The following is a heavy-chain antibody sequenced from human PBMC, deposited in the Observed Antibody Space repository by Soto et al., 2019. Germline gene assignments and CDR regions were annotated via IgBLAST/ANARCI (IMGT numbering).Heavy chain of an antibody. D-gene: IGHD1-26*01. CDR2: INPNSGGT. J-gene: IGHJ4*02. V-gene: IGHV1-2*02. CDR3: AKSGSFVRPSLGYFGY. CDR1: GFTFTGHY. Sequence: RASVKVSCKASGFTFTGHYIHWVRQAPGQGLEWMGWINPNSGGTSYAQKFQGRVTMTRDTSITTAYMELSRLSSDDTAVYYCAKSGSFVRPSLGYFGYWGQGTLVTVSS.